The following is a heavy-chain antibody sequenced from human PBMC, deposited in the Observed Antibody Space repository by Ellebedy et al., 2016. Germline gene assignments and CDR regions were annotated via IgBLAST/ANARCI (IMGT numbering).Heavy chain of an antibody. CDR3: VHRTTVTSVDY. CDR2: IYGNDDK. CDR1: GFSLTTNQVV. V-gene: IGHV2-5*01. Sequence: SGPTLVKPTQTLTLTCSFSGFSLTTNQVVVGWIRQPPGKALEWLAFIYGNDDKRYRPYLKSRLTITKDTSKNEVVLTLTNMDPVDTATYYCVHRTTVTSVDYWGQGSLVTVSS. D-gene: IGHD4-11*01. J-gene: IGHJ4*02.